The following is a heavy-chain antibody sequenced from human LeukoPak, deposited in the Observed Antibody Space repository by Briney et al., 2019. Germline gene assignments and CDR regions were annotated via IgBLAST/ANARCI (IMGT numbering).Heavy chain of an antibody. CDR1: GGSFSGYY. Sequence: SETLSLTCAVYGGSFSGYYWSWIRQPPGKGLEWIGEINHSGSTNYNPSLKSRLTMSVDTSKNQFSLKLTSVTAADTAVYYCARGGGNGGGWVGHYYYMDVWGKGTTVTVSS. D-gene: IGHD4-23*01. CDR2: INHSGST. V-gene: IGHV4-34*01. J-gene: IGHJ6*03. CDR3: ARGGGNGGGWVGHYYYMDV.